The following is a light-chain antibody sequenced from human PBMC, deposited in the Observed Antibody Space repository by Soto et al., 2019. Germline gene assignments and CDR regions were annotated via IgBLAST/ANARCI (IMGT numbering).Light chain of an antibody. CDR2: DVS. V-gene: IGLV2-14*01. CDR1: SSDVGGYNY. Sequence: QSVVTQPASVSGSPGRSITMSCTGTSSDVGGYNYVSWYQQHPGKAPKLMIYDVSNRPSGVSNRFSGSKSGNTASLTISGLQAEDEAEYYCSSYTSSSTRVFGGGTKLTVL. CDR3: SSYTSSSTRV. J-gene: IGLJ3*02.